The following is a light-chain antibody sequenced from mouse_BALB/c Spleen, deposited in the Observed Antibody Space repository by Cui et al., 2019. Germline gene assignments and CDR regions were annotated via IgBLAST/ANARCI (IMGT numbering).Light chain of an antibody. Sequence: QIVLTQSPATMSAAPGEEITLTCSASTSVSYMHWYQQKAGTSPKLLIYSTSNLASGVPSRFSGSGSGTFYSLTISSVEAEDAADYYCHQWSSYPWTFGGGTKLEIK. CDR3: HQWSSYPWT. CDR2: STS. J-gene: IGKJ1*01. CDR1: TSVSY. V-gene: IGKV4-80*01.